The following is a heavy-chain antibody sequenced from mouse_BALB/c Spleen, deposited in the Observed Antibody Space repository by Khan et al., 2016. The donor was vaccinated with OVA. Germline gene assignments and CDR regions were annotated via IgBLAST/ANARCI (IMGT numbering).Heavy chain of an antibody. D-gene: IGHD3-2*02. CDR3: VRGGSLY. Sequence: VQLQQSGPELVKPGASMKISCKASGYSFTDFTMNWVKQSHGENLEWIGLVNPYNGITIYNQKFKGKATLTVDKSSSTAYMELLSLTFEDSAVYYCVRGGSLYWGQGTTLTVS. V-gene: IGHV1-18*01. J-gene: IGHJ2*01. CDR1: GYSFTDFT. CDR2: VNPYNGIT.